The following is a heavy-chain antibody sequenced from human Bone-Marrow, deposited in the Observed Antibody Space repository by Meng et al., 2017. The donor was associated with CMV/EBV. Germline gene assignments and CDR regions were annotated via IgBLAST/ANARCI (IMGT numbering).Heavy chain of an antibody. J-gene: IGHJ4*02. V-gene: IGHV3-21*01. CDR2: ISSSSSYI. CDR3: ARSSSSWGGVFDY. D-gene: IGHD6-13*01. CDR1: GFTFDDYA. Sequence: GGSLRLSCAASGFTFDDYAMHWVRQAPGKGLEWVSSISSSSSYIYYADSVKGRFTISRDNAKNSLYLQMNSLRAEDTAVYYCARSSSSWGGVFDYWGQGTLVTVSS.